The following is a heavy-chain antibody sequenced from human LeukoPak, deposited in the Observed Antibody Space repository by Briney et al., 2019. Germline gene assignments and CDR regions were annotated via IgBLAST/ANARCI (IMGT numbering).Heavy chain of an antibody. CDR1: GGSFSGYY. V-gene: IGHV4-34*01. Sequence: SETLSLTCAVYGGSFSGYYWSWIRQPPGKGLEWIGEINHSGSTNYNPSLKSRVTISVDTSKNQFSLKLSSVTAADTAVYYCARVTTVAPAAFDIWGQGTMVTVSS. CDR3: ARVTTVAPAAFDI. J-gene: IGHJ3*02. D-gene: IGHD4-23*01. CDR2: INHSGST.